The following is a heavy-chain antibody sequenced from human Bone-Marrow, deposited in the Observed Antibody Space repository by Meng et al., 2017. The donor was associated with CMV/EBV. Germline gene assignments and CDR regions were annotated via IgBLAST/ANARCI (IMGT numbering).Heavy chain of an antibody. D-gene: IGHD6-13*01. Sequence: SVKVSCKASGGTFSSYTISWVRQAPGQGLERMGRIIPILGIANYAQKFQGRVTITADKSTSTAYMELSSLRSEDTAVYYCARDAGTEWYWFDPWGQGNLVTVSS. J-gene: IGHJ5*02. V-gene: IGHV1-69*04. CDR2: IIPILGIA. CDR3: ARDAGTEWYWFDP. CDR1: GGTFSSYT.